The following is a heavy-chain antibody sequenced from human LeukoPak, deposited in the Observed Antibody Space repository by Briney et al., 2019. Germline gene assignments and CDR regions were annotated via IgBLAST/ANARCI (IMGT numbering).Heavy chain of an antibody. CDR3: AVAYYYGSGDAFDI. V-gene: IGHV3-21*01. J-gene: IGHJ3*02. CDR1: GLTVSSYA. CDR2: INSDSNYI. D-gene: IGHD3-10*01. Sequence: PGGSLRLSCGASGLTVSSYAMSWVRQAPGKGLEWVSSINSDSNYIYYADSVQGRFTISRDNAKNSLYLQMNSLRAEDTAVYYCAVAYYYGSGDAFDIWGQGTKVTVSS.